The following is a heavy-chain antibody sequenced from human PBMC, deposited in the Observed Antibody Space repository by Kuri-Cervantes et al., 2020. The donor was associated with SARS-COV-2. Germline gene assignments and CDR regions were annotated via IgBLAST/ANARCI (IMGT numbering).Heavy chain of an antibody. Sequence: ESLKISCTVSGGSIGSYYWSWIRQPPGKGLEWIGYIYYSGSTNYNPSLKSRVTISVDTSKNQFSLKLSSVTAADTAMYYCARDWGYSYAEGAFDIWGQGTMVTVSS. CDR1: GGSIGSYY. CDR2: IYYSGST. V-gene: IGHV4-59*01. CDR3: ARDWGYSYAEGAFDI. J-gene: IGHJ3*02. D-gene: IGHD5-18*01.